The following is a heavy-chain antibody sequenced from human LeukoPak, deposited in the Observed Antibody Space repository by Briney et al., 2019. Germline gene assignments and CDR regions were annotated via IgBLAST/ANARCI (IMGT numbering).Heavy chain of an antibody. Sequence: ASVKVSCKASGYIFIDHYMHWVRQAPGQGLEWMGWINPDSGATNFALKFQGGVTMTRDTCISTAYVELGGLRSDDTAVYCCARTGDPAYDAFDIWGQGTLVTVSS. CDR1: GYIFIDHY. CDR2: INPDSGAT. CDR3: ARTGDPAYDAFDI. D-gene: IGHD7-27*01. V-gene: IGHV1-2*02. J-gene: IGHJ3*02.